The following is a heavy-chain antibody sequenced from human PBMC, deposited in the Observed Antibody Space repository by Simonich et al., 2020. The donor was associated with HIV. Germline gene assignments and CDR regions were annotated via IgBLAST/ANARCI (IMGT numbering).Heavy chain of an antibody. Sequence: QVQLQQWGAGLLKPSETLSLTCAVYGGSFSGYYWSWIRQPPGKGLEWIWEINHSGSTNYNPSLKSRVTISVDTSKNQFSLKLSSVTAADTAVYYCARGGYCSGGSCYPLFSRYGMDVWGQGTTVTVSS. J-gene: IGHJ6*02. CDR2: INHSGST. CDR1: GGSFSGYY. D-gene: IGHD2-15*01. V-gene: IGHV4-34*02. CDR3: ARGGYCSGGSCYPLFSRYGMDV.